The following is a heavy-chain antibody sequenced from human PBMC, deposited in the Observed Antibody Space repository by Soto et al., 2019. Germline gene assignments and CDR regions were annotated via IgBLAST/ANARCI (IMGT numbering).Heavy chain of an antibody. Sequence: QVQLVESGGGVVQPXRSLRLSCAASGFTFSSYGMHWVRQAPGKGLEWVAVIWYDGSNKYYADSVKGRFTISRDNSKNTLYLQMNSLRAEDTAVYYCARDPDSFGPDYWGQGTLVTVSS. CDR3: ARDPDSFGPDY. J-gene: IGHJ4*02. CDR1: GFTFSSYG. V-gene: IGHV3-33*01. D-gene: IGHD2-15*01. CDR2: IWYDGSNK.